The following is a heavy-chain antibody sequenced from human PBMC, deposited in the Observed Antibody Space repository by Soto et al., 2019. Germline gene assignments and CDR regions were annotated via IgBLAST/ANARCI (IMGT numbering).Heavy chain of an antibody. J-gene: IGHJ6*03. CDR3: ARHRGSGGDYVYYYYYYMDV. D-gene: IGHD4-17*01. V-gene: IGHV4-59*08. CDR2: IYYSGST. CDR1: GGSISSYY. Sequence: SETLSLTCTVSGGSISSYYWSWIRQPPGKGLEWIGYIYYSGSTNYNPSLKSRVTVSVDTSKNQFSLKLSSVTAADTAVCYCARHRGSGGDYVYYYYYYMDVWGKGTTVTVSS.